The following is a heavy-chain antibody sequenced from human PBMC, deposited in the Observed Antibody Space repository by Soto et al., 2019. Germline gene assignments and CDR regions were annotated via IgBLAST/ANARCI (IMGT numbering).Heavy chain of an antibody. J-gene: IGHJ6*02. CDR3: AATWGTTYYDSWSPGSFYGMDV. D-gene: IGHD3-3*01. Sequence: SETLSLTCTVAGGSISSYYWSWIRQPPGKGLEWIGYIYYSGSTNYNPSLKSRVTISVDTSKNQFSLKLSSVTAADTAVYYCAATWGTTYYDSWSPGSFYGMDVWGQGTTVTVSS. V-gene: IGHV4-59*01. CDR1: GGSISSYY. CDR2: IYYSGST.